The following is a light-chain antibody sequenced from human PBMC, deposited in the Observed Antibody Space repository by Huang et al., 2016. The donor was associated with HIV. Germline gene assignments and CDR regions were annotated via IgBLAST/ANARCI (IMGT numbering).Light chain of an antibody. V-gene: IGKV3-20*01. Sequence: DIVLTQSPGTLSLSPGARAALSCRASQNITNNYLAWYQQRSGQAHRLLIYCASNRAMGIPDRFSGSGSGKDFTLIINRLEPQDSAVYYCQQYLSSPLTFGGGTNVEIK. CDR2: CAS. CDR3: QQYLSSPLT. J-gene: IGKJ4*01. CDR1: QNITNNY.